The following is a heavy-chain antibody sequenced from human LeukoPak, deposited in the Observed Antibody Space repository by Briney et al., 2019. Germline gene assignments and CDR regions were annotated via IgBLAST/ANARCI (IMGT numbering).Heavy chain of an antibody. D-gene: IGHD2-2*01. CDR3: ASMGYCSSTSCYVAYYYYYGMDV. CDR1: GFIFSSQS. J-gene: IGHJ6*02. CDR2: ISSSSSYI. V-gene: IGHV3-21*01. Sequence: GGSLRLSCAASGFIFSSQSMNWVRQAPGKGLEWVSSISSSSSYIYYADSVEGRFTISRDNAKNSLYLQMNSLRAEDTAVYYCASMGYCSSTSCYVAYYYYYGMDVWGQGTTVTVSS.